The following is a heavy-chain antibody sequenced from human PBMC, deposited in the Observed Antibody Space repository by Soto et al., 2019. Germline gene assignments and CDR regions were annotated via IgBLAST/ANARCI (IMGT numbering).Heavy chain of an antibody. V-gene: IGHV3-23*01. CDR2: FSGTGGYT. Sequence: PGGSLRLSCAASGFTLSSYAMSWVRQAPGKGLEWVSTFSGTGGYTYYADSVKGRFTISRDDSKNTLFLHMNSLRAADTAVYYCARGQGALITYGPFDPWGQGTLVTVSS. CDR1: GFTLSSYA. D-gene: IGHD4-17*01. J-gene: IGHJ5*02. CDR3: ARGQGALITYGPFDP.